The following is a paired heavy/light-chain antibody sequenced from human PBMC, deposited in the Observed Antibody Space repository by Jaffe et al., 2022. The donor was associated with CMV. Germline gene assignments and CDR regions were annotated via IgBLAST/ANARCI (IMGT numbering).Light chain of an antibody. CDR3: QQYNNWPPWT. Sequence: EIVMTQSPATLSVSPGERATLSCRTSQSINTDLAWYQQKPGQGPRLLIYGASTRATGIPARFSGSGSGTEFTLTISSLQSEDFAVYYCQQYNNWPPWTFGQGTKVEVK. V-gene: IGKV3-15*01. CDR1: QSINTD. CDR2: GAS. J-gene: IGKJ1*01.
Heavy chain of an antibody. Sequence: EVQLLESGGGLVQPGGSLRLSCAASGFTFSNYAMSWVRQGLGKGLEWVSGISGSGGRTDYADSVKGRFIISRDNSRNTLYLQMNSLRAEDTAVYFCANHPKVDRPVFDHWGQGTLVLVSS. V-gene: IGHV3-23*01. D-gene: IGHD1-26*01. J-gene: IGHJ4*02. CDR1: GFTFSNYA. CDR3: ANHPKVDRPVFDH. CDR2: ISGSGGRT.